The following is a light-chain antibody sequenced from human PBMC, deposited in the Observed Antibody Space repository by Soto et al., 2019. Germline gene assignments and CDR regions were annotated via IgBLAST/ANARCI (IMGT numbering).Light chain of an antibody. CDR2: AAS. CDR1: QSINNW. V-gene: IGKV1-5*01. Sequence: DVQMTQSPSSLSASVGDRVTITCRASQSINNWLARYQQKPGKAPKFLIYAASTLQSGVPSRFSGSGSGTDFTLTISCLQSEDFATYYCQQYYSYPLTFGQGTKVEIK. CDR3: QQYYSYPLT. J-gene: IGKJ1*01.